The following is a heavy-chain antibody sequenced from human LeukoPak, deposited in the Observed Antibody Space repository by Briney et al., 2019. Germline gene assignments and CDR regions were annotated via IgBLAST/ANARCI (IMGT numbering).Heavy chain of an antibody. CDR3: ARARYGYGSGSYIPGY. J-gene: IGHJ4*02. CDR1: GYTFTGYY. Sequence: GASVKVSCKASGYTFTGYYMHWVRQAPGQGLEWMGWINPNSGGTNYAQKFQGRVTMTRDTSISTAYMELSRLRSDDTAVYYCARARYGYGSGSYIPGYWGQGTLVTVSS. D-gene: IGHD3-10*01. CDR2: INPNSGGT. V-gene: IGHV1-2*02.